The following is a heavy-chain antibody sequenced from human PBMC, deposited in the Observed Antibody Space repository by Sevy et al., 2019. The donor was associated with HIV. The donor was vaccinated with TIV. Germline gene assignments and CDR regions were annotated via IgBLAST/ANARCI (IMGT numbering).Heavy chain of an antibody. CDR3: ARDRVLEGYCSGGSCYSDGAHYYYYYGMDV. V-gene: IGHV3-48*04. J-gene: IGHJ6*02. D-gene: IGHD2-15*01. CDR1: GFTFSSYS. CDR2: ISSSSSTI. Sequence: GGSLRLSCAASGFTFSSYSMNWVRQAPGKGLEWVSYISSSSSTIYYADSVKGRFTISRDNAKNSLYLQMNSRRAEDMAVYYCARDRVLEGYCSGGSCYSDGAHYYYYYGMDVWGQGTTVTVSS.